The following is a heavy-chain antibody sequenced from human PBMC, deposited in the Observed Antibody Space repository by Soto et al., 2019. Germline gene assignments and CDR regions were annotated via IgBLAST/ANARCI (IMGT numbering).Heavy chain of an antibody. CDR2: INGDGSST. V-gene: IGHV3-74*01. CDR3: ARGARNYYYFDC. J-gene: IGHJ4*02. D-gene: IGHD1-7*01. CDR1: GFTFSNYW. Sequence: EVQLVESGGGLVQPGGSLRLSCVASGFTFSNYWIHWVRQAPGKGLVWVSRINGDGSSTNYADSVKGQFTISRDNAKNTEYLQMNSLRVEDTAVYYCARGARNYYYFDCWGQGTLVTVSS.